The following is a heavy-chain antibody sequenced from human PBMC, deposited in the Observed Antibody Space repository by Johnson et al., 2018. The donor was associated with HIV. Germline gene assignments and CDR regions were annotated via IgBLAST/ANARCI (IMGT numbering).Heavy chain of an antibody. D-gene: IGHD3-16*01. V-gene: IGHV3-20*04. CDR1: GFTFDDYG. CDR3: AKPGGGAALDS. Sequence: EVQLVESGGGLVQPGGSLRLSCAASGFTFDDYGMSWVRQAPGKGLEWVSGINWKGGSTGYADSVKGRSTISRDTSKKMLYLQMNSLRVGYTAVYYCAKPGGGAALDSWGQGTMVTVSS. CDR2: INWKGGST. J-gene: IGHJ3*02.